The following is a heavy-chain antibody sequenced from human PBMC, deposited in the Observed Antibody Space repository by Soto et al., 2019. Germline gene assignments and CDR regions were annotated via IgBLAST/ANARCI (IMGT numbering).Heavy chain of an antibody. Sequence: PSETLSLTCTVSGGSISSGDYYWSWIRQPPGKGLEWIGNIYYSGSTYYNPSLKSRVTISVDTSKNQFSLKLSSVTAADTAVYYYARLGLDVVVTANHDYWGQGTLVTVSS. CDR2: IYYSGST. D-gene: IGHD2-21*02. V-gene: IGHV4-30-4*01. J-gene: IGHJ4*02. CDR1: GGSISSGDYY. CDR3: ARLGLDVVVTANHDY.